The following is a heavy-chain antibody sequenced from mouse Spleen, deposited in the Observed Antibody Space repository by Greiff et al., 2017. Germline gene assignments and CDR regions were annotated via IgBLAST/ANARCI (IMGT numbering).Heavy chain of an antibody. CDR2: INPSSGYT. V-gene: IGHV1-4*01. D-gene: IGHD2-3*01. J-gene: IGHJ2*01. CDR3: ARYDGYCYFDY. Sequence: VQLQQSGAELARPGASVKMSCKASGYTFTSYTMHWVKQRPGQGLEWIGYINPSSGYTKYNQKFKDKATLTADKSSSTAYMQLSSLTSEDSAVYYCARYDGYCYFDYWGQGTTLTVSS. CDR1: GYTFTSYT.